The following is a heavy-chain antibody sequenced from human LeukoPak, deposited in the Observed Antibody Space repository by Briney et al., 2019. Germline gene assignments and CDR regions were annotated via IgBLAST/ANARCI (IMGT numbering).Heavy chain of an antibody. CDR2: IYYSGST. CDR1: GGSISSYY. D-gene: IGHD3-9*01. Sequence: SETLSPTCTVSGGSISSYYRSWIRQPTGKGLEWIGYIYYSGSTNYNPSLKSRVTISVDTSKNQFSLKLSSVTAADTAVYYCARLRYFDKVAFDIWGQGTMVTVSS. CDR3: ARLRYFDKVAFDI. J-gene: IGHJ3*02. V-gene: IGHV4-59*08.